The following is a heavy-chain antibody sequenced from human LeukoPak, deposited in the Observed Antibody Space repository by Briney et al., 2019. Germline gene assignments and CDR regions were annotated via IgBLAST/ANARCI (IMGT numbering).Heavy chain of an antibody. V-gene: IGHV4-38-2*02. Sequence: SETLSLTCTVSGYSISNHYYWGWIRQPPGKGLEWIGSIYHSGSTFYNPSLKSRVTVSVDTSKNQFSLKPSSVTAADTAVYYCARVYCSGGSCYLAYFDSWGQGTLVTVSS. J-gene: IGHJ4*02. CDR3: ARVYCSGGSCYLAYFDS. CDR1: GYSISNHYY. D-gene: IGHD2-15*01. CDR2: IYHSGST.